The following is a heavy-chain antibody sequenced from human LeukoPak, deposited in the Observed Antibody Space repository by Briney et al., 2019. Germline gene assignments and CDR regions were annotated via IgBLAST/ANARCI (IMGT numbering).Heavy chain of an antibody. D-gene: IGHD3-3*01. CDR2: IIPIFGTA. Sequence: GASVKVSCKAFGGTFSSYAISWVRQAPGQGLEWMGGIIPIFGTANYAQKFQGRVTITTDESTSTAYMELSSLRSEDTAVYYCARPSYYDFWSGYRDYYMDVWGKGTTVTVSS. CDR3: ARPSYYDFWSGYRDYYMDV. CDR1: GGTFSSYA. V-gene: IGHV1-69*05. J-gene: IGHJ6*03.